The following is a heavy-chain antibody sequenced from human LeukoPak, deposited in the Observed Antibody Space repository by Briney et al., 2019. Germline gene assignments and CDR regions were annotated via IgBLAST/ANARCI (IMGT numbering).Heavy chain of an antibody. CDR1: GFTFSSYS. D-gene: IGHD5-18*01. J-gene: IGHJ4*02. CDR3: ARDTEYSYGYGDFDY. Sequence: GGSLRLSCAASGFTFSSYSMNWVRQAPGKGLEWVSSTSSSSSYIYYADSVKGRFTISRDNAKNSLYLQMNSLRAEDTAVYYCARDTEYSYGYGDFDYWGQGTLVTVSS. V-gene: IGHV3-21*01. CDR2: TSSSSSYI.